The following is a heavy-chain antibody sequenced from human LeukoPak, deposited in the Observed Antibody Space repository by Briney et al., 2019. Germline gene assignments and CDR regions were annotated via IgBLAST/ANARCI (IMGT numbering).Heavy chain of an antibody. D-gene: IGHD3-10*01. J-gene: IGHJ5*02. V-gene: IGHV1-2*06. Sequence: ASVKVSCKASGYTFTGYCMHWVRQAPGQGLECMGRINPNSGGTNYAQKFQGRVTMTRDTSISTAYMELSRLRSDDTAVYYCARDPVVRGSNWFDPWGQGTLLTVSS. CDR3: ARDPVVRGSNWFDP. CDR1: GYTFTGYC. CDR2: INPNSGGT.